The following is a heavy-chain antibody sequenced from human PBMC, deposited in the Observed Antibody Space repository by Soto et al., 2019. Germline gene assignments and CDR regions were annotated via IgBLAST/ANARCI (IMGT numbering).Heavy chain of an antibody. J-gene: IGHJ4*02. V-gene: IGHV4-4*02. CDR1: GDSIDNSYW. CDR3: ASWGGLHLPRFY. D-gene: IGHD3-16*01. CDR2: IYHSGTT. Sequence: QVQLQESGPGLVKPSGTLALTCAVSGDSIDNSYWWTWVRQSPGKGLEWIGEIYHSGTTNYNPSLESRVTISVDRSKNEFSLTLDSVTAADTAVYYCASWGGLHLPRFYWGQGALVTVSS.